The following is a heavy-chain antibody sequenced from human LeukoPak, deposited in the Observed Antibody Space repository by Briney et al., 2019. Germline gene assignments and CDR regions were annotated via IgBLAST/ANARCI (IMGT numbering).Heavy chain of an antibody. CDR2: IYSDGST. Sequence: TGGSLRLSCAASGFTVRSNYMSWVRQAPGKGLEWVSIIYSDGSTFYADSVRGRFTISRDNSKNTLYLQINSLRAEDTAVYYCARAQLRYFDWLLPVDYWGQGTLVTVSS. CDR3: ARAQLRYFDWLLPVDY. V-gene: IGHV3-66*01. J-gene: IGHJ4*02. D-gene: IGHD3-9*01. CDR1: GFTVRSNY.